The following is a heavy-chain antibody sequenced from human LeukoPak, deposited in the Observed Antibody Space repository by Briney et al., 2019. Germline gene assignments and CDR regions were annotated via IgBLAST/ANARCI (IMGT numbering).Heavy chain of an antibody. V-gene: IGHV4-59*01. CDR1: GGSISSYY. CDR2: IYYSGST. Sequence: SETLSLTCTVSGGSISSYYWSWIRQPPGKGLEWIGYIYYSGSTNYNPSLKSRVTISVDTSKNQFSLKLSSVTAADTAVYYCARGQREYSSSSRYFDYWGQGTLVTVSS. CDR3: ARGQREYSSSSRYFDY. D-gene: IGHD6-6*01. J-gene: IGHJ4*02.